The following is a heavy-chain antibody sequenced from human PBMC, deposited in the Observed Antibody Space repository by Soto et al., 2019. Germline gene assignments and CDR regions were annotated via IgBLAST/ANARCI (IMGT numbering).Heavy chain of an antibody. D-gene: IGHD1-7*01. CDR3: ARAGTYLSGMDV. CDR2: INPNSGGT. Sequence: GASVKVSCKASGYTFTGYYMHWVLQAPGQGLEWMGWINPNSGGTNYAQKFQGWVTMTRDTSISTAYMELSRLRSDDTAVYYCARAGTYLSGMDVWGQGTTVTVSS. V-gene: IGHV1-2*04. CDR1: GYTFTGYY. J-gene: IGHJ6*02.